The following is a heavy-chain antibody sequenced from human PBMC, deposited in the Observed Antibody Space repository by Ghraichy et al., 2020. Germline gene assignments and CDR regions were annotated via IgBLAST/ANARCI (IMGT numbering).Heavy chain of an antibody. J-gene: IGHJ5*02. V-gene: IGHV4-30-2*06. D-gene: IGHD2/OR15-2a*01. Sequence: SETLSLTCTVSGGSISSGGYSWTWIRQSPGKGLEWIGYTQYRGSTTYNPSLRGRVTISIDRSKNQFSLQLTSVTASDTAVYFCARAEGPRQYNSRGLDPWGQGTLVSVSS. CDR3: ARAEGPRQYNSRGLDP. CDR2: TQYRGST. CDR1: GGSISSGGYS.